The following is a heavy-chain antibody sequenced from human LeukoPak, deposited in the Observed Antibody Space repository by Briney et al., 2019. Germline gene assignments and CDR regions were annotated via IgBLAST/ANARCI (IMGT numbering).Heavy chain of an antibody. V-gene: IGHV3-23*01. CDR3: AKGTKLAVAANNYFDY. D-gene: IGHD2-15*01. J-gene: IGHJ4*02. Sequence: PGGSLRLSCAASGFTFSDYYMSWIRQAPGKGLEWVSIISGSGGSTYYADSVKGRFTISRDNSKNTLYLQMNSLRAEDTAVYYCAKGTKLAVAANNYFDYWGQGTLLTVSS. CDR2: ISGSGGST. CDR1: GFTFSDYY.